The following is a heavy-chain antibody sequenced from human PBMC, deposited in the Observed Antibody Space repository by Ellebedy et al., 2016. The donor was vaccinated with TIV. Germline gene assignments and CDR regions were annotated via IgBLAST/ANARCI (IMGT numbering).Heavy chain of an antibody. CDR3: ARGGQPRYYDSSGAPEYFQH. CDR1: GYTFTSYG. J-gene: IGHJ1*01. Sequence: AASVKVSCKASGYTFTSYGISWVRQAPGQGLEWVGWISAYNGNTNYAQKLQGRVTMTTDTSTSTAYMELRSLRSDDTAVYYCARGGQPRYYDSSGAPEYFQHWGQGTLVTVSS. CDR2: ISAYNGNT. D-gene: IGHD3-22*01. V-gene: IGHV1-18*01.